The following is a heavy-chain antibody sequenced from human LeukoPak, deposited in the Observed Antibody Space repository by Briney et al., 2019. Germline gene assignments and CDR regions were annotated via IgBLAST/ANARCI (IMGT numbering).Heavy chain of an antibody. CDR2: IFTSGST. CDR1: GVSISTSY. Sequence: SETLSLTCSVSGVSISTSYWTWIRQPAGKGLEWIGRIFTSGSTTYNPSLQSRVTMSVDTSKNQFSLKLSSVTAADTAVYYCARDDEVAGRAYDYWGQGTLVTVSS. J-gene: IGHJ4*02. CDR3: ARDDEVAGRAYDY. D-gene: IGHD6-19*01. V-gene: IGHV4-4*07.